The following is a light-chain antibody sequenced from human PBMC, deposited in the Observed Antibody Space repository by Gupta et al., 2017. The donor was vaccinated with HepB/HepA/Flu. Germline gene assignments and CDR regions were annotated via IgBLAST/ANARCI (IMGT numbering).Light chain of an antibody. CDR1: DIGTKS. V-gene: IGLV3-21*02. J-gene: IGLJ3*02. Sequence: SYVLTQPPSVSVAPGQTARITCGGNDIGTKSVHWYQQKPGQAPVLVVYDDSDRPSGIPERFSGSNSGNTATLTLSRVEAGDEADYYCHVWDSGSDHPWVFGGGTKLTVL. CDR2: DDS. CDR3: HVWDSGSDHPWV.